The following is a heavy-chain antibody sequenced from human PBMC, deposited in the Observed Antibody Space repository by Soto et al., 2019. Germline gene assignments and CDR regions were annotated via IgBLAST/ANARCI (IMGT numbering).Heavy chain of an antibody. CDR3: ARDRREPRPNGFDI. J-gene: IGHJ3*02. CDR1: GGTFGDYY. CDR2: ITSRGPTM. V-gene: IGHV3-11*01. Sequence: SLRLWCRAAGGTFGDYYRSCIRQAPGKGLEWVSYITSRGPTMSYADSVKGRFTISRDNARNSLYLQMNSLRVEDTAVYYCARDRREPRPNGFDIWGQGTMVTVSS.